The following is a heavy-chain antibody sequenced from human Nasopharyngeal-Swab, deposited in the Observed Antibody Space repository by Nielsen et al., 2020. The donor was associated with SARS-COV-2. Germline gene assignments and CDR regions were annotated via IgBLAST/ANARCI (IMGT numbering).Heavy chain of an antibody. J-gene: IGHJ4*02. CDR3: ARGRSSGWYHYYFDY. CDR1: GGSFSGYY. CDR2: ISHYGST. Sequence: SETLSLTCAVYGGSFSGYYWSWIRQPPGKGLEWIGEISHYGSTNYNPSLKSRVTISVDTSKNQFSLKLSSLTAADTAVYYCARGRSSGWYHYYFDYWGQGTLVTVSS. D-gene: IGHD6-19*01. V-gene: IGHV4-34*01.